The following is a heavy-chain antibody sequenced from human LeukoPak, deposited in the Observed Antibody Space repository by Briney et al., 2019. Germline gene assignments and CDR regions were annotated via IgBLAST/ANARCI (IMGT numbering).Heavy chain of an antibody. CDR1: GFSFSTYN. CDR3: ARSGYSYGYDY. J-gene: IGHJ4*02. D-gene: IGHD5-18*01. CDR2: ISSSSSTI. Sequence: GGSLRLSCAASGFSFSTYNMNWVRQAPGKGLEWVSYISSSSSTIYYADSVKGRFTISRDNAKNSLYLQMNSLRAEDTAVYYCARSGYSYGYDYWGQGTLVTVSS. V-gene: IGHV3-48*01.